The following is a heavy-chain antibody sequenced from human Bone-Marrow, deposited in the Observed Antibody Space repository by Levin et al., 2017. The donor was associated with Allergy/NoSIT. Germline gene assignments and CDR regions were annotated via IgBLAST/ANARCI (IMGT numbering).Heavy chain of an antibody. CDR3: AKAPNWGWGY. J-gene: IGHJ4*02. CDR1: GFTFSTHP. V-gene: IGHV3-23*01. D-gene: IGHD7-27*01. Sequence: GGSLRLSCAASGFTFSTHPMSWVRQTPGRGLEWVSTISDGRGTTYYADSVRGRFTVSRDNSKNMVYLQMNNLRAEDSAVYYCAKAPNWGWGYWGQGTLVSVSS. CDR2: ISDGRGTT.